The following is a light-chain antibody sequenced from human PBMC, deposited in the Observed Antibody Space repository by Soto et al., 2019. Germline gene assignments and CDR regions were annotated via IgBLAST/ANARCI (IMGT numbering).Light chain of an antibody. CDR1: QSVLSRSNNKND. J-gene: IGKJ5*01. V-gene: IGKV4-1*01. CDR2: WAS. Sequence: DIVMTQSPDSLAVSLGERATINCKSSQSVLSRSNNKNDLAWFQQKPGHPPKLLICWASTRESGVPDRFGGSGSGRDFALPITSLQAEAVAVYYCQQYYGGPITFGLGTRLEIK. CDR3: QQYYGGPIT.